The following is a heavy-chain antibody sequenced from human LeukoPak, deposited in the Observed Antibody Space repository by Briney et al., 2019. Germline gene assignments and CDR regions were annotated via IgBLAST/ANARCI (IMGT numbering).Heavy chain of an antibody. CDR2: IIPIFGTA. D-gene: IGHD6-19*01. V-gene: IGHV1-69*13. Sequence: ASVKVSCKASGGTFSSYAISWVRQAPGQGLEWVGGIIPIFGTANYAQKFQGRVTITADESTSTAYMELSSLRSEDTAVYYCARWTPAVAGNNWFDPWGQGTLVTVSS. CDR1: GGTFSSYA. CDR3: ARWTPAVAGNNWFDP. J-gene: IGHJ5*02.